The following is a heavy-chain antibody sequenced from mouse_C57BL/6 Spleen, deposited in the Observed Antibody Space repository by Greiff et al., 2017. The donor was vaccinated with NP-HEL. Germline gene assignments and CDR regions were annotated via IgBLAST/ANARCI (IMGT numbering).Heavy chain of an antibody. CDR2: IYPGDGDT. Sequence: VQLQQSGAELVKPGASVKISCKASGYAFSSYWMNWVKQRPGKGLEWIGQIYPGDGDTNYNGKFKGKATLTADKSSSTAYMQLSSLTSEDSAVYFCAIYYYGSYYFDYWGQGTTLTVSS. J-gene: IGHJ2*01. CDR3: AIYYYGSYYFDY. CDR1: GYAFSSYW. V-gene: IGHV1-80*01. D-gene: IGHD1-1*01.